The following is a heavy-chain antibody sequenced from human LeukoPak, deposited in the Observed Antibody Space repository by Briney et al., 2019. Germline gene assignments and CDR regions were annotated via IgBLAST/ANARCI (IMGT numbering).Heavy chain of an antibody. CDR3: ARDLEVSSVNLGLDP. D-gene: IGHD7-27*01. CDR1: GYTFTGYY. Sequence: ASVKVSCKACGYTFTGYYMHWVRQGPGQGLEWMGWINPNSGGTDYAQNFQGRVTLTRDTSLSTAYMELSRLGSDDTAVYFCARDLEVSSVNLGLDPWGQGTLVTVSS. CDR2: INPNSGGT. J-gene: IGHJ5*02. V-gene: IGHV1-2*02.